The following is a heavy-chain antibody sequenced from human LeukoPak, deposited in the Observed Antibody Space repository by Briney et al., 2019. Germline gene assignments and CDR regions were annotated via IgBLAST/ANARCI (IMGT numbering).Heavy chain of an antibody. J-gene: IGHJ4*02. D-gene: IGHD5-18*01. Sequence: GGSLRLSCAASGFTFSSCAMSWVRQAPGKGLEWVSGISGSGGITYYADSVKGRFTISRDNSENRLYLQMNSLRAEDTAVYYCAKGSAAAGYSYGNDYWGQGTLVTVSS. V-gene: IGHV3-23*01. CDR3: AKGSAAAGYSYGNDY. CDR1: GFTFSSCA. CDR2: ISGSGGIT.